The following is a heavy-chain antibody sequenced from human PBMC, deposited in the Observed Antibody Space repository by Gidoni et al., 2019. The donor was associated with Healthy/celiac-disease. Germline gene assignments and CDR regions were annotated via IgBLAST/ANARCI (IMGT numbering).Heavy chain of an antibody. CDR3: AKTFYRYCSSTSCYEPSDY. CDR2: ISGSGGST. D-gene: IGHD2-2*01. V-gene: IGHV3-23*01. J-gene: IGHJ4*02. CDR1: GFTFSSFA. Sequence: VSLRLSCAASGFTFSSFAMSWVRQAPGKGLEWVSAISGSGGSTYYADSVMGRFTIPRDNSMTTLYLQMNSLRAEDTAGYYCAKTFYRYCSSTSCYEPSDYCGKGTLVTVSS.